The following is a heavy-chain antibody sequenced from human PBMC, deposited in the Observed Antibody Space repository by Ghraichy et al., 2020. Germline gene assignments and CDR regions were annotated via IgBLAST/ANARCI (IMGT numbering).Heavy chain of an antibody. CDR3: AKERETSGYYSFRGDYYGMDG. D-gene: IGHD3-22*01. CDR2: TSYDGSNK. V-gene: IGHV3-30*18. J-gene: IGHJ6*02. Sequence: GGSLRLSCAASGFTFSRYGMHWVRQAPGKGLEWVAVTSYDGSNKFYGGSVQGRFTISRDNSKNTLYLQMNYLRPGDTAVYYCAKERETSGYYSFRGDYYGMDGWGQGTTVTGSS. CDR1: GFTFSRYG.